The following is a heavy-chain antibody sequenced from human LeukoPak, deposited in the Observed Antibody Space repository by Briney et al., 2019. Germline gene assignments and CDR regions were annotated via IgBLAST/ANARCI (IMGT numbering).Heavy chain of an antibody. V-gene: IGHV3-74*01. J-gene: IGHJ6*02. CDR2: IKSDGSET. CDR3: ASDRVFYGLDV. Sequence: GGSLRLSCAASGFTFSSYWMHWVRQAPGKGLMWVSRIKSDGSETSYADSVKGRFTISRDNARNTLYLQMNSLRPEDTAIYYCASDRVFYGLDVWGQGTTVTVSS. CDR1: GFTFSSYW.